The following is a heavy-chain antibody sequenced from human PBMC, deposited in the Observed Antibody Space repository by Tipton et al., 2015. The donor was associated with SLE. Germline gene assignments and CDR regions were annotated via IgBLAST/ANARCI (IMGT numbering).Heavy chain of an antibody. Sequence: TLSLTCTVSGDSISNVNYYWNWLRQRPGKGLEWIGYVYYSWNTLYNPSLESRVTISVDTSKNQFSLNLRSVTAADTAVYYCARGGTGDGRNPFDPWGQGTLVTVSS. CDR3: ARGGTGDGRNPFDP. D-gene: IGHD4-23*01. J-gene: IGHJ5*02. V-gene: IGHV4-30-4*08. CDR2: VYYSWNT. CDR1: GDSISNVNYY.